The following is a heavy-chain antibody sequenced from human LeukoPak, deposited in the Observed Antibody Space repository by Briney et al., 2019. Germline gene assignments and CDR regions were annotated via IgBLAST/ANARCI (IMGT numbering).Heavy chain of an antibody. CDR3: AREGLRFLEWLSPDRYYGMDV. CDR2: IKQDGGEK. V-gene: IGHV3-7*01. J-gene: IGHJ6*02. Sequence: GGSLRLSCAASGFTFSSYWMSWVRQAPGKGLEWVANIKQDGGEKYYVDSVKGRFTISRDNAKNSLYLQMNSLRAEDTAVYYCAREGLRFLEWLSPDRYYGMDVWGQGTTVTVSS. D-gene: IGHD3-3*01. CDR1: GFTFSSYW.